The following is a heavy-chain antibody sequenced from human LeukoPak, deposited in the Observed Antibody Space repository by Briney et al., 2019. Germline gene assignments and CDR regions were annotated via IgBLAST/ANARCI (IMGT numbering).Heavy chain of an antibody. Sequence: GGSLRLSCAASGFTFSSYAMHWVRQAPGKGLEYVSAISSNGGSTYYANSVKGRFTISRDNAKNSLFLQMNSLRAEDTAVYYCARDYGDYNWDYWGQGTLVAVSS. CDR3: ARDYGDYNWDY. J-gene: IGHJ4*02. D-gene: IGHD4-17*01. CDR2: ISSNGGST. CDR1: GFTFSSYA. V-gene: IGHV3-64*01.